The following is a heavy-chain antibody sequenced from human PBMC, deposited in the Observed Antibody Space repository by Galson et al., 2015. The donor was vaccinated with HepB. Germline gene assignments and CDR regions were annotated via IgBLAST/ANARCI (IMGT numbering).Heavy chain of an antibody. CDR1: GGTFSSYA. Sequence: SVKVSCKASGGTFSSYAISWLRQAPGQGLEWMGGIIPLFGSAKYAQKLQGRVTITADESTRTTYMELRSLRSEDTALYYCARQYDTSGYYAYWGQGTLVTVSS. J-gene: IGHJ4*02. CDR2: IIPLFGSA. CDR3: ARQYDTSGYYAY. V-gene: IGHV1-69*13. D-gene: IGHD3-22*01.